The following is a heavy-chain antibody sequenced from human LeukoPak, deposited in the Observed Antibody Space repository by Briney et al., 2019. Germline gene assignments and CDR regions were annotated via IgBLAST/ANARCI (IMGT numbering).Heavy chain of an antibody. CDR3: ARGSSGWTQPYNWFDP. Sequence: SETLSLTCTVSGGSISSSSYYWGWIRQPPGKGLEWIGSIYYSGSTYYNPSLKSRVTISVDTSKNQFSLKLSSVTAADTAVYYCARGSSGWTQPYNWFDPWGQGTLVTVSS. CDR1: GGSISSSSYY. D-gene: IGHD6-19*01. J-gene: IGHJ5*02. CDR2: IYYSGST. V-gene: IGHV4-39*07.